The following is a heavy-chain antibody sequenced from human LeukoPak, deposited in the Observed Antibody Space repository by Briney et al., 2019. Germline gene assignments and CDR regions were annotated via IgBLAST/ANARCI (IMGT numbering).Heavy chain of an antibody. CDR1: GGSFSGYY. CDR3: AGGLRTNGVCYDDFDI. V-gene: IGHV4-34*01. D-gene: IGHD2-8*01. Sequence: SETLSLTCAVSGGSFSGYYWSWIRQPPGKGLEWIGEINHSGSTNYNPSLKSRVTISVDTSKNQFSLELSSVTAADTAVYYCAGGLRTNGVCYDDFDIWGQGTMVTVSS. J-gene: IGHJ3*02. CDR2: INHSGST.